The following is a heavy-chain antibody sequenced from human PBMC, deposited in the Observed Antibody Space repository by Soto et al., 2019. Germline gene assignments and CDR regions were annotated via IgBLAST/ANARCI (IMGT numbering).Heavy chain of an antibody. J-gene: IGHJ4*02. Sequence: PSETLSLTCTVSGGSISSGGYYWSWIRQHPGKGLEWIGYIYYSGSTYYNPSLKSRVTISVDTSKNQFSLKLSSVTAADTAVYYWARDNRDYGVKYWGQGTLVTVSS. CDR1: GGSISSGGYY. V-gene: IGHV4-31*03. D-gene: IGHD4-17*01. CDR2: IYYSGST. CDR3: ARDNRDYGVKY.